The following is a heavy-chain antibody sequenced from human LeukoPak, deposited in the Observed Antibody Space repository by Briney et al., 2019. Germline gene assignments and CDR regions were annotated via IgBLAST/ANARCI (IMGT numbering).Heavy chain of an antibody. D-gene: IGHD5-18*01. J-gene: IGHJ4*02. Sequence: SETLSLTCTVSGGSISGYYWSWIRQPPGKGLEWIGEINHSGSTNYNPSLKSRVTISVDTSKNQFSLKLSSVTAADTAVYYCASLDTAMVMDYWGQGTLVTVSS. CDR1: GGSISGYY. CDR3: ASLDTAMVMDY. V-gene: IGHV4-34*01. CDR2: INHSGST.